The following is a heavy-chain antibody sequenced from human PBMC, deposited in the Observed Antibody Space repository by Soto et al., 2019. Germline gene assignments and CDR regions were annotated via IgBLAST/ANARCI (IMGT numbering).Heavy chain of an antibody. CDR2: SGNRANGYST. Sequence: GGSLRLSCAVSGFTFSDHYVDWVRQAPGKGLEWVGRSGNRANGYSTEYAASVRGRFTVSRDNSRNSLYLQMDSLKTEDTAVYYCTRVAVAGRITLFDYWGQGTLVTVSS. J-gene: IGHJ4*02. V-gene: IGHV3-72*01. CDR1: GFTFSDHY. D-gene: IGHD6-19*01. CDR3: TRVAVAGRITLFDY.